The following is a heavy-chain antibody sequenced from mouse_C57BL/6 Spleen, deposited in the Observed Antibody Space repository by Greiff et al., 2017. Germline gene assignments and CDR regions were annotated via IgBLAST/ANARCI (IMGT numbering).Heavy chain of an antibody. D-gene: IGHD2-1*01. Sequence: VQLQQPGAELVRPGASVKLSCTASGFNIKDDYMHWVKQRPEQGLEWIGWIDPENGDTEYASKFQGKATITADTSSNTAYLQLSSLTSEDTAVYYCTTELDGNYVGYWGQGTTLTVSS. V-gene: IGHV14-4*01. CDR2: IDPENGDT. J-gene: IGHJ2*01. CDR1: GFNIKDDY. CDR3: TTELDGNYVGY.